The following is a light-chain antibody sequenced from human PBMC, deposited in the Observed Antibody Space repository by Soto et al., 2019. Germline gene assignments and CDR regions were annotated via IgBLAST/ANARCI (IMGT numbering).Light chain of an antibody. V-gene: IGLV2-14*03. J-gene: IGLJ1*01. CDR2: DVS. Sequence: QPALTQPASVSGAPGRSSTTSCTGISSDVGGYNYVSWYQQLPGKAPKLIIYDVSNRPSGVSNRFSASKSANAASLTISGLQAEDEADYYCSSYTSSSTLYVFGTGTKVTVL. CDR3: SSYTSSSTLYV. CDR1: SSDVGGYNY.